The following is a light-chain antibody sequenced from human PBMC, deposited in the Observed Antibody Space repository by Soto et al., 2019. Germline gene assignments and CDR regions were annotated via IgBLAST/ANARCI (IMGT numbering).Light chain of an antibody. J-gene: IGKJ1*01. CDR1: QSISSW. V-gene: IGKV1-5*03. Sequence: DIQMTQSPSTLSASVGDRVTITCRASQSISSWLAWYQQKPGKAPKLLIYKASTLKSGVPSRFSGSGSGTEFTLTISSLQPDDFATYYCQQYKSYWTFGQGTKVEIK. CDR3: QQYKSYWT. CDR2: KAS.